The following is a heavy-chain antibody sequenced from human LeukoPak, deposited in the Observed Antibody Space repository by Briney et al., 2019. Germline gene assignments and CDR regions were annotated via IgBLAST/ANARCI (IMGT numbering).Heavy chain of an antibody. CDR2: IYWDDDK. D-gene: IGHD3-10*01. CDR1: GFSLSTSGVG. Sequence: SGPTLVNPTQTLTLTCTFSGFSLSTSGVGVGWIRQPPGKALEWLALIYWDDDKRYSPSLKSRLTITKDTSKNQVVLTMTNIDPVDTAPYFCAHSYGLGANTWFDYWGQGTLVTVSS. J-gene: IGHJ4*02. CDR3: AHSYGLGANTWFDY. V-gene: IGHV2-5*02.